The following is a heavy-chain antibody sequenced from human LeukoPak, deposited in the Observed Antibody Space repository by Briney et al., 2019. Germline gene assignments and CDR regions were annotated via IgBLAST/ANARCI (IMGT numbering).Heavy chain of an antibody. CDR1: GLTFSRHW. V-gene: IGHV3-23*01. D-gene: IGHD6-13*01. CDR3: AKEPYSSSWYFDY. Sequence: QSGGSLRLSCAASGLTFSRHWMTWVRQAPGKGLEWVSVISGSGGSTYYADSVKGRFTISRDNSKNTLYLQMNSLRAEDTAVYYCAKEPYSSSWYFDYWGQGTLVTVSS. J-gene: IGHJ4*02. CDR2: ISGSGGST.